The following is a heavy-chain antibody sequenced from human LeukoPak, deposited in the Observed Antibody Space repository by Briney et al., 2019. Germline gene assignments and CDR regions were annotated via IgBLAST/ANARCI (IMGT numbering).Heavy chain of an antibody. Sequence: ASVKVSCKASGYTFTGYYMHWVRQAPGQGLEWMGWINPNSGGTNYAQKFQGRVTMTTDTSTSTAYMELRSLRSDDTAVYYCARALCTNGVCYYYYYMDVWGKGTTVTVSS. J-gene: IGHJ6*03. V-gene: IGHV1-2*02. CDR1: GYTFTGYY. D-gene: IGHD2-8*01. CDR3: ARALCTNGVCYYYYYMDV. CDR2: INPNSGGT.